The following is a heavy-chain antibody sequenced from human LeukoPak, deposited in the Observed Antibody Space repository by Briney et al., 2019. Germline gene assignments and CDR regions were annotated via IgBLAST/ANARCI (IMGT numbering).Heavy chain of an antibody. CDR2: MNPNSGNT. Sequence: ASVKVSCKASGFTFTSYDINWVRQATGQGLEWMGWMNPNSGNTGYAQKLQGRVTMTRNTSISTAYMELSSLRSEDTAVYYCARGASPDDFWSGYYKIEVGWFDPWGQGTLVTVSS. J-gene: IGHJ5*02. D-gene: IGHD3-3*01. V-gene: IGHV1-8*01. CDR1: GFTFTSYD. CDR3: ARGASPDDFWSGYYKIEVGWFDP.